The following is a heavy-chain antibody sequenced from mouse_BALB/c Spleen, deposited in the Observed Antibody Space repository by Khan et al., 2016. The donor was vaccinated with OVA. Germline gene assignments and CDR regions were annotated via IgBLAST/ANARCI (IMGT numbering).Heavy chain of an antibody. CDR2: INTYTGEA. CDR1: GYTFTSYG. D-gene: IGHD2-10*01. Sequence: QIQLVQSGPELKKPGETVKISCKASGYTFTSYGMNWVKQSPGKALRWMGWINTYTGEATYTDDFKGRFAFSLETSASTAYLQINNLKNEDTATYVCARTPYFSYTLDYWGQGTSVTVSS. CDR3: ARTPYFSYTLDY. V-gene: IGHV9-3-1*01. J-gene: IGHJ4*01.